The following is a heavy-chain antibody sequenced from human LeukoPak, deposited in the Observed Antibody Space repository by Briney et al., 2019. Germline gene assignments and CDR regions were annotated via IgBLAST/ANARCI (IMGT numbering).Heavy chain of an antibody. D-gene: IGHD3-16*02. J-gene: IGHJ3*02. CDR1: GLIFSTYA. V-gene: IGHV3-21*01. CDR3: ARARTYRHRDAFDI. CDR2: ISNSRPFI. Sequence: GGSLRLSCAASGLIFSTYAMTWVRQAPGKGLEWVSSISNSRPFIYYADSVKGRFTISRDNAKNSLYLQMNSLRAEDTAVYYCARARTYRHRDAFDIWGQGTMVTVSS.